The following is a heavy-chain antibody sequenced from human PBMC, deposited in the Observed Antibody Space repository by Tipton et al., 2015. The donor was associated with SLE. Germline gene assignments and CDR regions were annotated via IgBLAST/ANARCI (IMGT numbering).Heavy chain of an antibody. CDR1: GGSISSSSYY. Sequence: TLSLTCTVSGGSISSSSYYWGWIRQPPGKGLEWIGSIYYSGSTNYNPSLKSRVTISVDTSKNQFSLKLSSVTAADTAVYYCARGECSSTSCAMGYWGQGTLVTVSS. J-gene: IGHJ4*02. D-gene: IGHD2-2*01. CDR2: IYYSGST. V-gene: IGHV4-39*07. CDR3: ARGECSSTSCAMGY.